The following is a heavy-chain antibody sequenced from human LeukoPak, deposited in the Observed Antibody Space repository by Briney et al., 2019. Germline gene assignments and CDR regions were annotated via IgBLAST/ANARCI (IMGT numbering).Heavy chain of an antibody. J-gene: IGHJ5*02. CDR2: IFYTGRT. V-gene: IGHV4-59*08. D-gene: IGHD3-3*01. CDR1: DGSITSYF. CDR3: ARLKLMEWSPGWFDP. Sequence: SETLSLTCTVSDGSITSYFWSWIRQPPGKGLEWIGYIFYTGRTSFNPSLKSRVTISVDTSKNQFSLKLSSVTAADTAVYYCARLKLMEWSPGWFDPWGQGTLVTVSS.